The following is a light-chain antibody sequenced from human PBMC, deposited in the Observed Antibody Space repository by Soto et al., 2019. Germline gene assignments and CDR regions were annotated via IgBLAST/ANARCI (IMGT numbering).Light chain of an antibody. V-gene: IGLV1-40*03. J-gene: IGLJ3*02. CDR1: SSNIGAGYD. CDR2: GNN. CDR3: QSYDGSLREGV. Sequence: QAVVTQPPSVSGAPGQRVTISCTGSSSNIGAGYDVHWYQHLPGTAPKLLIFGNNNRPSGVPDRFSGSKSGASASLAITGLQAEDEADYYCQSYDGSLREGVFGGGTKLTVL.